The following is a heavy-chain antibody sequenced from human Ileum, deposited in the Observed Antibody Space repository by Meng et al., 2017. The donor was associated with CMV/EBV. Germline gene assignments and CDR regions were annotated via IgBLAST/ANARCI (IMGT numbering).Heavy chain of an antibody. Sequence: YDINWVRQDTGQGLEWMGWMNPNSGHTGSAQKFQGRVTMTRNTSITTAYMELSSLRSDDTAVYYCTRDLRGGYQGMGELRNNWFDPWGQGTLVTVSS. J-gene: IGHJ5*02. CDR3: TRDLRGGYQGMGELRNNWFDP. CDR2: MNPNSGHT. V-gene: IGHV1-8*01. CDR1: YD. D-gene: IGHD2-2*01.